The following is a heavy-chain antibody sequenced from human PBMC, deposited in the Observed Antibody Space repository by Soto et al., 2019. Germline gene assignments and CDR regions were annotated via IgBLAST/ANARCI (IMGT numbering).Heavy chain of an antibody. J-gene: IGHJ6*02. CDR3: ARDSVVVITYYYYGMDV. CDR2: IIPIFGTA. Sequence: SVKVSCKASGGTFSSYAISWVRQAPGQGLEWMGGIIPIFGTANYAQKFQGRVTITADESTSTAYMELSSLRSEDTAVYYCARDSVVVITYYYYGMDVWGQGTTVTVSS. CDR1: GGTFSSYA. D-gene: IGHD3-22*01. V-gene: IGHV1-69*13.